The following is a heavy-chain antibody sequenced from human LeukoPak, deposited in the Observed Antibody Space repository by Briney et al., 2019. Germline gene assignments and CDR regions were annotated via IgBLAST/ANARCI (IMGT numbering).Heavy chain of an antibody. CDR3: ARWELPTRFDAFDI. CDR2: IYYSGST. CDR1: GGSISSYY. Sequence: SETLSLTCTVSGGSISSYYWSWIRQPPGKGLEWIGYIYYSGSTNYNPSLKSRVTITVDTSKNQFSLKLSSVTAADTAVYYCARWELPTRFDAFDIWGQGTMVTVSS. D-gene: IGHD1-26*01. J-gene: IGHJ3*02. V-gene: IGHV4-59*01.